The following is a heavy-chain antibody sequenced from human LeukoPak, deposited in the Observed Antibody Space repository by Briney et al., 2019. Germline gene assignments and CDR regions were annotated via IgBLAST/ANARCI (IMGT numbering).Heavy chain of an antibody. J-gene: IGHJ5*02. CDR2: ISYDGSNK. Sequence: QPGRSLRLSCAASGFTFSSYGMHWVRQAPGKGLEWVAVISYDGSNKYYTDSVKGRFTISRDNAKNSLYLQMNSLRAEDTAVYYCAREGSDFWSGYLNWFDPWGQGTLVTVSS. V-gene: IGHV3-30*03. CDR1: GFTFSSYG. D-gene: IGHD3-3*01. CDR3: AREGSDFWSGYLNWFDP.